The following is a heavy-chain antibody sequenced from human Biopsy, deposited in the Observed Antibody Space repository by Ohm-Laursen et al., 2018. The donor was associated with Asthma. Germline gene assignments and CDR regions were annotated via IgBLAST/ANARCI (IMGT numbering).Heavy chain of an antibody. CDR3: ARAVSSSSYWYFDL. CDR2: IFYSGRT. V-gene: IGHV4-39*02. CDR1: GDAMSTSGSY. Sequence: GTLSLTCIVSGDAMSTSGSYWGWIRQSPGKGLEWIGGIFYSGRTYYNPSLESRVTISAAPSKNHFSLKVTSVTAADTAVYYCARAVSSSSYWYFDLWGRGDLVTVSS. J-gene: IGHJ2*01. D-gene: IGHD6-6*01.